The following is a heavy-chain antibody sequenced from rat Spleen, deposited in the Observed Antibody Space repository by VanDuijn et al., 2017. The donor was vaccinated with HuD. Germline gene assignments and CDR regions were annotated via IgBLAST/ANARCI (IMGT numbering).Heavy chain of an antibody. CDR1: GFTFSNYY. J-gene: IGHJ2*01. V-gene: IGHV5-27*01. D-gene: IGHD1-6*01. CDR2: ISTGGGNT. Sequence: EVQLVESDGGLVQPGRSLKLSCAASGFTFSNYYMAWVRQAPTKGLEWVAYISTGGGNTYYRDSVKGRFTVSRDNAKSTLYLQLDSLRSEDTATYYCSTAGSGLDYYYAGGFDYWGQVVMVTVSS. CDR3: STAGSGLDYYYAGGFDY.